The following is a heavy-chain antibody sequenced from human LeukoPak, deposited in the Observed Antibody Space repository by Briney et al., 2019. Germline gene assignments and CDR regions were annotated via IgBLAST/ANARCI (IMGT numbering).Heavy chain of an antibody. CDR1: GFTFPTNG. D-gene: IGHD2-2*01. CDR2: IWYDGNTK. J-gene: IGHJ5*02. Sequence: GGSLRLSCAASGFTFPTNGMHWVRQAPGEGLEWVAVIWYDGNTKNYGDSVRGRFTISRDDSKNTLYLQMNSLRAEDTAVYYCARDYYCSSTNCYGAWGFDTWGQGTLVTVSS. CDR3: ARDYYCSSTNCYGAWGFDT. V-gene: IGHV3-33*01.